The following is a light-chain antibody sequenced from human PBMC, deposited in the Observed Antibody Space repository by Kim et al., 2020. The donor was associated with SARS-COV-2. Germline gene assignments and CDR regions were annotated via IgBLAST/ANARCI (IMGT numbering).Light chain of an antibody. V-gene: IGKV1-39*01. Sequence: DIQLTQSPSSLAASLGDRVSISCRASQSIGTYFNWYQQKPGQSPKLLIFGASRLQSGVPRRFSGSGSGTDFTLIIDSLQPDDFATYHCQQTYGVPYTFGQGTKVDIK. CDR3: QQTYGVPYT. CDR1: QSIGTY. CDR2: GAS. J-gene: IGKJ2*01.